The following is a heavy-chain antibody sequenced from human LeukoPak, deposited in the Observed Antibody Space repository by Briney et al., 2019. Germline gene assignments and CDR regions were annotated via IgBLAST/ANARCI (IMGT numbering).Heavy chain of an antibody. V-gene: IGHV3-53*01. D-gene: IGHD5-24*01. CDR3: ARTIEMATISYFDY. J-gene: IGHJ4*02. Sequence: GGSLRLSCAASGFTVSSNYMSWVRQAPGKGLEWVSVIYSGGSTYYADSVKGRFTISRDNAKNSLYLQMNSLRAGDTAVYYCARTIEMATISYFDYWGQGTLVTVSS. CDR1: GFTVSSNY. CDR2: IYSGGST.